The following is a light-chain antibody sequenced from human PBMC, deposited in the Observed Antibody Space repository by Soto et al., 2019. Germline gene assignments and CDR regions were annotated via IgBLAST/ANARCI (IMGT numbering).Light chain of an antibody. V-gene: IGKV3-15*01. CDR3: QQYDNWPWT. Sequence: EIVMTQSPATLSVSPGGIATLSCRASQSISDTLAWYQQKPGQAPRLIIHGASTRATGFPARFSGSGSGTDFTLTISSLQSEDVAVYYCQQYDNWPWTLGQGTKVDIK. J-gene: IGKJ1*01. CDR2: GAS. CDR1: QSISDT.